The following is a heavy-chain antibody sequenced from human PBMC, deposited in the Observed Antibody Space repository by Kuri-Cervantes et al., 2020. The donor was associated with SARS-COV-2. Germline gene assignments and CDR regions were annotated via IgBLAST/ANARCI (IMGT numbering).Heavy chain of an antibody. J-gene: IGHJ3*02. V-gene: IGHV3-33*01. CDR1: GFTFSSYG. CDR2: IWYDGSNK. D-gene: IGHD5-18*01. Sequence: GGSLRLSCAASGFTFSSYGMHWVRQAPGKGLEWVAVIWYDGSNKYYADSVKGRFTISRDNSKNTLYLQMNSLRAEDTAVYYCARVLQLWLINDAFDIWGQGTMVTVSS. CDR3: ARVLQLWLINDAFDI.